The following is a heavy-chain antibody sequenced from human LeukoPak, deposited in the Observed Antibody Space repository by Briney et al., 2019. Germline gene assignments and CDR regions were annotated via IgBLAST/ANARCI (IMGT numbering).Heavy chain of an antibody. V-gene: IGHV4-39*07. CDR1: GGSSSSYY. CDR2: IYYSGST. J-gene: IGHJ5*02. D-gene: IGHD6-13*01. CDR3: ARGPTNLYSSSWTRNWFDP. Sequence: SETLSLTCTVSGGSSSSYYWGWIRQPPGKGLEWIGSIYYSGSTYYNPSLKSRVTISVDTSKNQFSLKLSSVTAADTAVYYCARGPTNLYSSSWTRNWFDPWGQGTLVTVSS.